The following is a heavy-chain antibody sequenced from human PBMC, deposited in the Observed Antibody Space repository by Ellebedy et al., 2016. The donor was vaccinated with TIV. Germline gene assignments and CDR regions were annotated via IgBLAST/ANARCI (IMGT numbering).Heavy chain of an antibody. Sequence: ASVKVSXXASGYTFTSYDINWVRQATGQGLEWMGWMNPNSGNTGYAQKFQGRVTMTRNTSISTAYMELSSLRSEDTAVYYCARGGYSGYDFDYWGQGTLVTVSS. J-gene: IGHJ4*02. CDR1: GYTFTSYD. CDR2: MNPNSGNT. CDR3: ARGGYSGYDFDY. V-gene: IGHV1-8*01. D-gene: IGHD5-12*01.